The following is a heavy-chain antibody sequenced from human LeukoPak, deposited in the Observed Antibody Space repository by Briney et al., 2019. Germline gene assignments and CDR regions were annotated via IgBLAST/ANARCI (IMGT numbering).Heavy chain of an antibody. V-gene: IGHV4-59*01. CDR1: GGSISSYY. J-gene: IGHJ5*02. CDR2: IYYSGST. Sequence: SETLSLTCTVSGGSISSYYWSWIWQPPGKGLEWIGYIYYSGSTNYNPSLKSRVTISVDTSKNQFSLKLSSVTAADTAVYYCARVGYCSSTSCGFDPWGQGTLVTVSS. D-gene: IGHD2-2*01. CDR3: ARVGYCSSTSCGFDP.